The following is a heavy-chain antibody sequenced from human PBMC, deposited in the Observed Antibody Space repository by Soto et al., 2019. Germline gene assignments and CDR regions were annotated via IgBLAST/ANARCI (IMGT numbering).Heavy chain of an antibody. CDR3: ARDSTHGSGWYGGYIDY. CDR1: GFTFSSYG. J-gene: IGHJ4*02. V-gene: IGHV3-33*01. D-gene: IGHD6-19*01. Sequence: QVQLVESGGGVVQPGRSLRLSCAASGFTFSSYGMHWVRQAPGKGLERVAVIWYDGSNKYYADSVKGRFTISRDNSKNTLYLPMNSLRAEATAVYYCARDSTHGSGWYGGYIDYWGQGTLVTVSS. CDR2: IWYDGSNK.